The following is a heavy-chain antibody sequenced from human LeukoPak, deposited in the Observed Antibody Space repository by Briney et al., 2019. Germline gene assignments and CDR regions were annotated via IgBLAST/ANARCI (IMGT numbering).Heavy chain of an antibody. CDR1: GLTVSSNY. J-gene: IGHJ4*02. CDR2: IYSGGNT. D-gene: IGHD6-13*01. Sequence: PGGSLRLSCAASGLTVSSNYMSWVRQAPGKGLEWVSVIYSGGNTYYADSVKGRFTISRDNSKNTLYLQMNSLRAEDTAVYYCARDDVAAAGTDYWGQGTLVTVSS. CDR3: ARDDVAAAGTDY. V-gene: IGHV3-53*01.